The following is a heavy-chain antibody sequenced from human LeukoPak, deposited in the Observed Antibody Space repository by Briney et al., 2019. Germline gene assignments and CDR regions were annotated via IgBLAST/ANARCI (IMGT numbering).Heavy chain of an antibody. CDR1: GGSISSSSYY. D-gene: IGHD1-26*01. J-gene: IGHJ5*02. Sequence: SETLSLTCTVSGGSISSSSYYWGWIRQPPGKGLEWIGSIYYSGSTYYNPSLKSRVTISVDTSKNQFSLKLSSVTAADTAVYYCARSGYSRSYLNWFDPWGQGTLVTVSS. CDR3: ARSGYSRSYLNWFDP. V-gene: IGHV4-39*07. CDR2: IYYSGST.